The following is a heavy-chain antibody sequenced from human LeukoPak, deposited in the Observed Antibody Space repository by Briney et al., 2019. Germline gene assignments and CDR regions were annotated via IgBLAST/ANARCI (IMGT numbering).Heavy chain of an antibody. CDR2: IYSGGNT. J-gene: IGHJ4*02. D-gene: IGHD4-17*01. Sequence: PGGSLRLSCAASGFSVSNTYMSWVRQAPGKGLEWVSIIYSGGNTYYADSVKGRFTISRDNSKNTLYLQMNRLRPEDTAVYYCARGTVTGPDYWGQGTLVTVSS. CDR3: ARGTVTGPDY. V-gene: IGHV3-53*01. CDR1: GFSVSNTY.